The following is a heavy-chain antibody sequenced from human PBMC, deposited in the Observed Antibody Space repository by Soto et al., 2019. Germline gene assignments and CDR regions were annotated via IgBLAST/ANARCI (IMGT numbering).Heavy chain of an antibody. CDR1: GFTFSSYG. CDR2: IWYDGSNK. Sequence: PGGSLRLSCAASGFTFSSYGMHWVRQAPGKGLEWVAVIWYDGSNKYYADSVKGRFTISRDNSKNMLYLQMNSLRAEDTAVYYCARGPGYYDILTGYYSYYYYYMDVWGKGTTVTVSS. V-gene: IGHV3-33*01. J-gene: IGHJ6*03. D-gene: IGHD3-9*01. CDR3: ARGPGYYDILTGYYSYYYYYMDV.